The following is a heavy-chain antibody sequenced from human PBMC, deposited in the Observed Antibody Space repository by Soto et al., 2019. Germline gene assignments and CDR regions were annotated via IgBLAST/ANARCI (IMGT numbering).Heavy chain of an antibody. Sequence: QVQLVQSGAEVKKPGASVKVSCKASGYTFTNYGFSWVRQAPGQGLEWMGWISAYNGNTNYAQKLQGRVTRTTDTSTSTGYMELMSLRSDDTAIYYCARDDSSSWGKADYWGQGTLVTVSS. J-gene: IGHJ4*02. CDR1: GYTFTNYG. CDR3: ARDDSSSWGKADY. D-gene: IGHD6-13*01. CDR2: ISAYNGNT. V-gene: IGHV1-18*04.